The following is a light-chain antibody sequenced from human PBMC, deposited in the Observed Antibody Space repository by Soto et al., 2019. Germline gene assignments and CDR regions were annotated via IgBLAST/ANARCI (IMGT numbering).Light chain of an antibody. CDR1: QSVSSN. CDR3: QHYNNWPYT. Sequence: EIVMTQSPATLSVSPGERATLSCRASQSVSSNLAWYQQKPGQAPRFLIFHASTMATGIPARFSGSGSGTEFTLTISSLQSEDFAVYYCQHYNNWPYTFGHGTKLEIK. J-gene: IGKJ2*01. CDR2: HAS. V-gene: IGKV3-15*01.